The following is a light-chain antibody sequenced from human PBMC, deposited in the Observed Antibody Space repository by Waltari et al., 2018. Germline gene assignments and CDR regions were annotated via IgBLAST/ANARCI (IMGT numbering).Light chain of an antibody. CDR1: QGVFTW. Sequence: DIQMTQSPSILSASVGDRVSITCRASQGVFTWLAWYQQRPGKAPELLISKASSREGGVPSRFSGSGSGTEFTLTISSLQPDDFATYYCQQYNTYPFIFGPGTKVDIK. CDR3: QQYNTYPFI. J-gene: IGKJ3*01. CDR2: KAS. V-gene: IGKV1-5*03.